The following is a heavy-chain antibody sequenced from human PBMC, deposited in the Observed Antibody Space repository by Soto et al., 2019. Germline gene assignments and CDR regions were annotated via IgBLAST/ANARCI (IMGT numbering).Heavy chain of an antibody. CDR3: ARDVSRYCSGGSCYESDPLDY. CDR1: GYTFTSYY. Sequence: ASVKVSCKASGYTFTSYYMHWVRQAPGQGLEWMGIINPSGGSTSYAQKFQGRVTMTRDTSTSTVYMELSSLRSEDTAVYYCARDVSRYCSGGSCYESDPLDYWGQGTLVTVSS. J-gene: IGHJ4*02. D-gene: IGHD2-15*01. V-gene: IGHV1-46*01. CDR2: INPSGGST.